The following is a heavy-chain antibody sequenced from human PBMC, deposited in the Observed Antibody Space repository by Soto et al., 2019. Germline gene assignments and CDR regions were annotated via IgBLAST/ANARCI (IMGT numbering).Heavy chain of an antibody. CDR3: ASIAAAGPTGGFDY. CDR2: IYHSGST. D-gene: IGHD6-13*01. J-gene: IGHJ4*02. V-gene: IGHV4-30-2*01. Sequence: PSETLSLTCAVSGGSISSGGYSWSWIRQPPGKGLEWIGYIYHSGSTYYNPSLKSRVTILVDRSKKQFSLKLSSVTAADTAVYYCASIAAAGPTGGFDYWGQGTLVNVSS. CDR1: GGSISSGGYS.